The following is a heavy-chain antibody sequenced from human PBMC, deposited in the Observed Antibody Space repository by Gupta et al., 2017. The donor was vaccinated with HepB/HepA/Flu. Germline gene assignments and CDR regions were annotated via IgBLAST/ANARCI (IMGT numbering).Heavy chain of an antibody. CDR1: GGSFSGYY. V-gene: IGHV4-34*01. J-gene: IGHJ6*03. Sequence: QVQLQQWGAGLLKPSETLSLTCAVYGGSFSGYYWSWIRQPPGKGLEWIGEINHSGSTNYNPSLKSRVTISVDTSKNQFSLKLSSVTAADTAVYYCARVPRETSYSYYYYYMDVWGKGTTVTVSS. CDR3: ARVPRETSYSYYYYYMDV. CDR2: INHSGST. D-gene: IGHD1-26*01.